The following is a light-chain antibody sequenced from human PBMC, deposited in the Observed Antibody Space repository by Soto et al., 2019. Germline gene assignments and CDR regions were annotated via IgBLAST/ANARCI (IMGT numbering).Light chain of an antibody. V-gene: IGLV2-14*03. CDR1: HNDIGTYDY. Sequence: QSALTQPTSVSGSPGQSITISCTGNHNDIGTYDYVSWYQQHPGRAPRLLIYGVTTRPSGISDRFSASKSGLTASLTISGLQPEDEADYYCSSSTSNRIYVFGPGTKSPS. J-gene: IGLJ1*01. CDR3: SSSTSNRIYV. CDR2: GVT.